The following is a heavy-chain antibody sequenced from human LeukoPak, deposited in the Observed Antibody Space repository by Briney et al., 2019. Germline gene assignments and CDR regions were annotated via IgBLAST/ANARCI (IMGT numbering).Heavy chain of an antibody. Sequence: GGSLRLSCEASGFTFSSYWMSWVRQAPGKGLEGVAHIKQDGSEKYYVDSVKGRFIISRDNAKTSLYLQMTSLRAEDTAVYYCARDWQGKYYYDSSGSYAFDIWGQGTMVTVSS. J-gene: IGHJ3*02. V-gene: IGHV3-7*03. CDR1: GFTFSSYW. CDR2: IKQDGSEK. CDR3: ARDWQGKYYYDSSGSYAFDI. D-gene: IGHD3-22*01.